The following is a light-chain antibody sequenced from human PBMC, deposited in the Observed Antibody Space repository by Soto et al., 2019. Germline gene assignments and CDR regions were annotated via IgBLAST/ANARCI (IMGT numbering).Light chain of an antibody. CDR1: QGIRND. J-gene: IGKJ4*01. Sequence: DIQMTQSPSSLSASIGDRVTITCRASQGIRNDLAWYQQRPGKAPKRLIYAASTLQSGVPSRFNGNGAGTEFTLTIDSLQPEDFATYYCTQHNSYPVTFGGGTKVEIK. CDR2: AAS. CDR3: TQHNSYPVT. V-gene: IGKV1-17*01.